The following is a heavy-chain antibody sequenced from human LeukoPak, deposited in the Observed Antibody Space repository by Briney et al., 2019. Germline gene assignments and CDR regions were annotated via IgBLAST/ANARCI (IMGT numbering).Heavy chain of an antibody. CDR1: GFNVSSNY. J-gene: IGHJ4*02. CDR3: TRDHAATGGHFDY. CDR2: IDPDGYT. D-gene: IGHD7-27*01. Sequence: GGSLRLSCEASGFNVSSNYMGWVRLAPGRGLEWVSTIDPDGYTAYAESVRGRATVSTDRSKNLLFLQMNRLRVEDSGVYYCTRDHAATGGHFDYWGQGTPVTVSS. V-gene: IGHV3-66*01.